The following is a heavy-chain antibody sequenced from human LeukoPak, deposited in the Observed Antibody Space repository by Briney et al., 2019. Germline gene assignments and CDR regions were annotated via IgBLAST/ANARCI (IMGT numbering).Heavy chain of an antibody. Sequence: ASVKVSCRTSGYTFTGYYIHWARQAPGQGLEWMGWISPNSAGTQYAQKFQGRVTMTRDTSISTAYMELSRLRSDDTAVYYCTRRSTDIPYDYWGQGTLVTVAS. V-gene: IGHV1-2*02. CDR2: ISPNSAGT. CDR3: TRRSTDIPYDY. J-gene: IGHJ4*02. CDR1: GYTFTGYY. D-gene: IGHD2-2*02.